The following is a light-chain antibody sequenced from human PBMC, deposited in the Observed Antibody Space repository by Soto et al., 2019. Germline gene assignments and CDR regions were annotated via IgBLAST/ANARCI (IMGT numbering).Light chain of an antibody. Sequence: DIQMTQSPPTLAASVGDSVTITCRASQSISRWLAWYQQKPGKAPKVLIYDVSTLESGVPARFSGSGSGTEFTLTITGLQADDFATYFCQHYYAYSRAFGQGTKVEIK. CDR2: DVS. J-gene: IGKJ1*01. CDR3: QHYYAYSRA. V-gene: IGKV1-5*01. CDR1: QSISRW.